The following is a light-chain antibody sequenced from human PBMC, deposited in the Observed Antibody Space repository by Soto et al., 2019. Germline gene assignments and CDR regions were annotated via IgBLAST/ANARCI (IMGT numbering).Light chain of an antibody. Sequence: QSALTQPPSAPASHGQSVNISCTGTSSDVGGYNYVSWYQQHPGQAPTLMIYEVSKRPSGVPDRLYGSTTSNPASLTVSGLQPEGEADYFCSSYAGSNKSVFGTGTRAPS. J-gene: IGLJ1*01. CDR1: SSDVGGYNY. V-gene: IGLV2-8*01. CDR3: SSYAGSNKSV. CDR2: EVS.